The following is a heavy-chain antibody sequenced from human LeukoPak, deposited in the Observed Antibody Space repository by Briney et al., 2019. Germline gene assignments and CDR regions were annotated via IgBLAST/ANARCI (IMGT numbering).Heavy chain of an antibody. J-gene: IGHJ4*02. D-gene: IGHD2-2*01. CDR1: ELAFKNVW. CDR3: AKDLGVGTMPY. Sequence: GGSLRLSCGASELAFKNVWMSWVRQAPGKGLEWVGRISSKSDGGTTDYAAPVKGRFTISRDNSKNTLYLQMNSLRAEDTAVYYCAKDLGVGTMPYWGQGTLVTVSS. CDR2: ISSKSDGGTT. V-gene: IGHV3-15*01.